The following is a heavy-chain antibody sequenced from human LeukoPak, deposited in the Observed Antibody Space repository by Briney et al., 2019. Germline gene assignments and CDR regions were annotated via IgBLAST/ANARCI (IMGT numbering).Heavy chain of an antibody. CDR1: GFTFSSYA. CDR3: ARDGRAVAGEHDY. V-gene: IGHV3-23*01. CDR2: ISGSGGST. J-gene: IGHJ4*02. D-gene: IGHD6-19*01. Sequence: GGSLRLSCAASGFTFSSYAMSWVRQAPGKGLEWVSAISGSGGSTYYADSVKGRFTISRDNAKNSLYLQMNSLRAEDTAVYYCARDGRAVAGEHDYWGQGTLVTVSS.